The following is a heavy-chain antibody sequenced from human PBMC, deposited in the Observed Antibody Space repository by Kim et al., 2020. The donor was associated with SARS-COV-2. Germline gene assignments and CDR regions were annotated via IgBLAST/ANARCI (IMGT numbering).Heavy chain of an antibody. CDR3: AREEWLTPGDY. CDR2: K. Sequence: KYYADAVKGRFTISGDKSKNTLYLQRNSLRAEDTAVYYCAREEWLTPGDYWGQGTLVTVSS. V-gene: IGHV3-33*01. J-gene: IGHJ4*02. D-gene: IGHD6-19*01.